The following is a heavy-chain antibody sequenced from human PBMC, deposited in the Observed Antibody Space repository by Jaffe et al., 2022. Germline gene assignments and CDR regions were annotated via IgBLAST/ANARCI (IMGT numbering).Heavy chain of an antibody. CDR3: ARVLLYTRWDGSGRGDAFDI. J-gene: IGHJ3*02. Sequence: QVQLQESGPGLVKPSETLSLTCAVSGYSISSGYYWGWIRQPPGKGLEWIGSIYHSGSTYYNPSLKSRVTISVDTSKNQFSLKLSSVTAADTAVYYCARVLLYTRWDGSGRGDAFDIWGQGTMVTVSS. V-gene: IGHV4-38-2*01. CDR2: IYHSGST. D-gene: IGHD3-10*01. CDR1: GYSISSGYY.